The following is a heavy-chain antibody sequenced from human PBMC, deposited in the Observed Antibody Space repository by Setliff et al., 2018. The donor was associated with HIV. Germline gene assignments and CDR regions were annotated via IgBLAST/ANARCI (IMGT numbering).Heavy chain of an antibody. D-gene: IGHD3-3*01. V-gene: IGHV1-69*13. CDR1: GGTFRNYG. J-gene: IGHJ6*03. Sequence: ASVKVSCKASGGTFRNYGISWVRQAPGQGLEWMGGIIPIFGTTNYAQKFQGRVTITADESTTTAYMELSSLRFEDTAVYYCARGRGAYDFWTSDNYYMGVWGNGTTVTVSS. CDR3: ARGRGAYDFWTSDNYYMGV. CDR2: IIPIFGTT.